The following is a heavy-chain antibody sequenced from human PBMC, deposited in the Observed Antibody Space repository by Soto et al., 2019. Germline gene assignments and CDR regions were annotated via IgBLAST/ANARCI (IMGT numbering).Heavy chain of an antibody. Sequence: EVRLLESGGGLVQPGGSLRRSCAGSGFTFSSNAMSWVRQAPGKGLEWVSSVSGDGYASDYADSVKGRFTVSRHNSKNTLYLQMNSLRAEDTAVYYCAKRHYYGSGSFALATWGQGTLVTVSS. J-gene: IGHJ4*03. CDR3: AKRHYYGSGSFALAT. D-gene: IGHD3-10*01. CDR1: GFTFSSNA. V-gene: IGHV3-23*01. CDR2: VSGDGYAS.